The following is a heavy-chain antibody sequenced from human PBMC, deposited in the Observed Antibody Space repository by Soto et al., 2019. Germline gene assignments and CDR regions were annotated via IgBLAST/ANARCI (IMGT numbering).Heavy chain of an antibody. D-gene: IGHD2-15*01. V-gene: IGHV1-2*02. CDR1: GYPFTGYY. Sequence: GSVKDYFKASGYPFTGYYMHLVRQAPGQGLEWMGWMNPNSGGTNYAQKFQGRVTMTRDTSISTAYMELSRLRSDDTAVYYCARKGYCRGGSCPPPVVGWFDPWGQGTMVTVSS. CDR3: ARKGYCRGGSCPPPVVGWFDP. J-gene: IGHJ5*02. CDR2: MNPNSGGT.